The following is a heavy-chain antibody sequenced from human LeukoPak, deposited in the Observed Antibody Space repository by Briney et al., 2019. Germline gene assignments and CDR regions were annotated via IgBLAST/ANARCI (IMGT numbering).Heavy chain of an antibody. V-gene: IGHV4-59*01. CDR2: IYYTGST. CDR3: TRSLGVVIHGGMDV. D-gene: IGHD3-3*01. Sequence: TSETLSLTCTVSGGSISGYYWTWIRQPPGKGLEGIGHIYYTGSTNYNPSLKIRVTITLATSKNQFSLKLSSVTAADTAVYYCTRSLGVVIHGGMDVWGQGTTVTVSS. J-gene: IGHJ6*02. CDR1: GGSISGYY.